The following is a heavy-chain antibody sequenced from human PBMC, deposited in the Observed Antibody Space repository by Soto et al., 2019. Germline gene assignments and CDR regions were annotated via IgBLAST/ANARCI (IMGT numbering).Heavy chain of an antibody. V-gene: IGHV4-59*01. CDR3: ARGLLSIMVRGLTYYYYYYMDV. CDR1: GGSISSYY. Sequence: PSETLSLTCTVSGGSISSYYWSWIRQPPGKGLEWIGYIYYSGSTNYNPSLKCRVTISVDTSKNQFSLKLSSVTAADTAVYYCARGLLSIMVRGLTYYYYYYMDVWGKGTTVTVSS. D-gene: IGHD3-10*01. J-gene: IGHJ6*03. CDR2: IYYSGST.